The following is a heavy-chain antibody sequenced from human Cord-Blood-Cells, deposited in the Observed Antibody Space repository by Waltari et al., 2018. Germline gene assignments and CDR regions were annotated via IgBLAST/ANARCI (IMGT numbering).Heavy chain of an antibody. V-gene: IGHV4-59*01. CDR1: GGSISSYY. J-gene: IGHJ4*02. Sequence: QVQLQESGPGLVKPSETLSLTCTLSGGSISSYYWSWIRQPPGKGLWWIGYIYYSGSTNYNPALKSRVTISVDTSKNQFSLKLSSVTAADTAVYYCARAARGRGADYWGQGTLVTVSS. CDR3: ARAARGRGADY. CDR2: IYYSGST. D-gene: IGHD3-10*01.